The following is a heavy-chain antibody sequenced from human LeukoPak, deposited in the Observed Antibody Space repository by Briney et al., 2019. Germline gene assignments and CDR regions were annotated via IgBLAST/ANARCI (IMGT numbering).Heavy chain of an antibody. CDR3: ARLSTVTTSFDY. Sequence: PSETLSLTCTVSGGSISSYYWSWIRRPAGKGLEWIGRIYTSGTTHYNPSLKSRVTMSVDTSKNQFSLKLSSVTAADTAVYYCARLSTVTTSFDYWGQGTLVTVSS. CDR1: GGSISSYY. CDR2: IYTSGTT. J-gene: IGHJ4*02. V-gene: IGHV4-4*07. D-gene: IGHD4-17*01.